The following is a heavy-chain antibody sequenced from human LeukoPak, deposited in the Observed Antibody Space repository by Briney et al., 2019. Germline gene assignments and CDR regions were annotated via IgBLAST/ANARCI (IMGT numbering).Heavy chain of an antibody. CDR3: ARNSGSYVVFNY. Sequence: PSQTLSLTCAVSGDSISSGDYSRSWIRQPPGKGLEWIGYIYYSGSTYYNPSLKSRVSISIDGSKNQFSLKLTSVTAADTAVYYCARNSGSYVVFNYWGQGTLVTVSS. V-gene: IGHV4-30-2*01. D-gene: IGHD3-10*01. CDR2: IYYSGST. J-gene: IGHJ4*02. CDR1: GDSISSGDYS.